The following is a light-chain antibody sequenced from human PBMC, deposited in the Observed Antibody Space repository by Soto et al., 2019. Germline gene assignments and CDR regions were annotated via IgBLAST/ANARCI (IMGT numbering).Light chain of an antibody. V-gene: IGKV2-28*01. CDR2: LGS. Sequence: DTVMTQSPLSLPVTPGEPASISCRSSQSLLHSNGYNYLDWYLQKPGQSPQLLIYLGSSRASGVPDRLSGSVSGTDFTLKISRVEAEDVGFYYCMQSLHTPRTFGQGTNVEIK. J-gene: IGKJ1*01. CDR3: MQSLHTPRT. CDR1: QSLLHSNGYNY.